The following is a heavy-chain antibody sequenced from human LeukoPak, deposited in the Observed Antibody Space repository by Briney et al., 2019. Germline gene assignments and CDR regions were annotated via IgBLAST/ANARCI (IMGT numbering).Heavy chain of an antibody. CDR2: IIPIFGTA. D-gene: IGHD3-10*01. CDR3: ARDPYGSGSNWFDP. V-gene: IGHV1-69*06. Sequence: EASVKVSCKASGGTFSSYAISWVRQAPGQGLEWMGGIIPIFGTANYAQKFQGRVTITADKSTSTAYVELSSLRSEDTAVYYCARDPYGSGSNWFDPWGQGTLVTVSS. J-gene: IGHJ5*02. CDR1: GGTFSSYA.